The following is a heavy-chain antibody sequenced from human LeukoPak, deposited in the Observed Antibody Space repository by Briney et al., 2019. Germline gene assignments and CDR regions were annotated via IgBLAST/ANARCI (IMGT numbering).Heavy chain of an antibody. D-gene: IGHD3-3*01. CDR1: GFNFSIYG. Sequence: GGSLRLSCAASGFNFSIYGMHWVRQAPGKGLEWVTFVSYDQSATVYADSVQGRFAISRGNSKNTVYLQMNSLRVEDTALYFCVKDQGECPGSRCYLRFLEYWGQGTLVIVSS. J-gene: IGHJ4*02. CDR2: VSYDQSAT. CDR3: VKDQGECPGSRCYLRFLEY. V-gene: IGHV3-30*02.